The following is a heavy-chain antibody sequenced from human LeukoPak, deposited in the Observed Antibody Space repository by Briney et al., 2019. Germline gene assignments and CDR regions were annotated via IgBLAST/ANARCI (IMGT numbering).Heavy chain of an antibody. CDR3: AGDYGEHYYGMDV. V-gene: IGHV3-33*01. J-gene: IGHJ6*02. CDR1: GLTFSSYG. D-gene: IGHD4-17*01. Sequence: SGGSLRLSCAASGLTFSSYGMDWVRQAPGKGREWVAVIWYDGSNKCYADSVKGRFTISRDNSKNTLYLQMNSLRAEDTAVYYCAGDYGEHYYGMDVWGQGTTVTVSS. CDR2: IWYDGSNK.